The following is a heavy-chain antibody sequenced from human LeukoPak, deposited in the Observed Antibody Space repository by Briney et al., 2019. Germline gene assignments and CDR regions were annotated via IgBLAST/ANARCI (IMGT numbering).Heavy chain of an antibody. CDR1: GYTFTSYY. V-gene: IGHV1-18*04. D-gene: IGHD3-22*01. CDR2: ISAYNGNT. J-gene: IGHJ5*02. Sequence: ASVTVSCKTSGYTFTSYYLNWVRQAPGQGLEWMGWISAYNGNTNYAQKLQGRVTMTTDTSTSTAYMELRSLRSDDTAVYYCARTPVVVVNNWFDPWGQGTLVTVSS. CDR3: ARTPVVVVNNWFDP.